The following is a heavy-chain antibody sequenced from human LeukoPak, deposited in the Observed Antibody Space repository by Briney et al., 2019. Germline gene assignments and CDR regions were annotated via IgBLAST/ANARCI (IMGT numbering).Heavy chain of an antibody. CDR2: IYSSGST. CDR1: GGSTSSYR. D-gene: IGHD6-19*01. CDR3: ARDVVSGSFDY. V-gene: IGHV4-4*07. J-gene: IGHJ4*02. Sequence: SETLSLTCTVSGGSTSSYRWNWIRQPAGKGLEWIGRIYSSGSTNYNPSLKSRVTISVDRSKNQFSLKLSSVTAADTAVYYCARDVVSGSFDYWGRGTLVTVSS.